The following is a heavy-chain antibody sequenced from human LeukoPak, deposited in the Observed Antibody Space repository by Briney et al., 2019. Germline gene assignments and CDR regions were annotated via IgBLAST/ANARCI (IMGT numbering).Heavy chain of an antibody. Sequence: ASVKVSCKASGYTFTSYAMHWVRQAPGQRLEWMGWINAGNGNTKYSQKFQGRVTITRDTSASTAYMELSSLRSEDTAVYYCARRRPYSIRDGGWFDPWGQGTLVTVSS. V-gene: IGHV1-3*01. CDR1: GYTFTSYA. J-gene: IGHJ5*02. CDR3: ARRRPYSIRDGGWFDP. CDR2: INAGNGNT. D-gene: IGHD6-13*01.